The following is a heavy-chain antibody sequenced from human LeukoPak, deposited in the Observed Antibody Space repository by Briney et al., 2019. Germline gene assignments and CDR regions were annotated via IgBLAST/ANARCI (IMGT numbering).Heavy chain of an antibody. J-gene: IGHJ4*02. CDR1: GGSISSSNW. D-gene: IGHD6-19*01. V-gene: IGHV4-4*02. CDR2: IYHSGST. CDR3: ARDSLAVAGTMIDY. Sequence: SGTLSLTCDVSGGSISSSNWWSWVRQPPGKGLEWIGEIYHSGSTNYNPSLKSRVTISVDKSKNQFSLKLSSVTAADTAVYYCARDSLAVAGTMIDYWGQGTLVTVSS.